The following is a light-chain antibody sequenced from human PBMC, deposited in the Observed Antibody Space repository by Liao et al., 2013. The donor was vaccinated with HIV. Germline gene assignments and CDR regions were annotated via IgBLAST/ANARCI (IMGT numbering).Light chain of an antibody. CDR3: QVWDSRSDQRV. CDR2: YDS. V-gene: IGLV3-21*04. J-gene: IGLJ1*01. Sequence: SYVLTQPPSVSVAPGKTARITCGGNNIGGKSVHWYQQKPGQAPVLVIYYDSDRPSGIPERFSGSNSGNTATLTISRVEAGDEADYYCQVWDSRSDQRVFGTGTKVAVL. CDR1: NIGGKS.